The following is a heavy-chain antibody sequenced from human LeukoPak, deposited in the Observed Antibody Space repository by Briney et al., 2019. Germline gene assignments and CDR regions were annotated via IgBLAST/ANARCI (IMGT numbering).Heavy chain of an antibody. V-gene: IGHV4-4*07. CDR3: AREKSRRGFIYYFDY. CDR1: GGSISSYY. J-gene: IGHJ4*02. D-gene: IGHD3-10*01. Sequence: SETLSLTCTVSGGSISSYYWSWIRQPAGKGLEWIGRIYTSGSTNYNPSLKGRVTISVDKSKNQFSLKLSSVTAADTAVYYCAREKSRRGFIYYFDYWGQGTLVTVSS. CDR2: IYTSGST.